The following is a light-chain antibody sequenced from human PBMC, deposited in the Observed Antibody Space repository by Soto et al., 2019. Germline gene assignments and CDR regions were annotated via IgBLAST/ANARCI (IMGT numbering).Light chain of an antibody. CDR1: QSVSSY. CDR2: DAS. Sequence: EIVLSQSPATLSLSPGERATLSCRASQSVSSYLAWYQHIPGQAPRLLIYDASKRATGIPATFSGSGSGTDFTLTISSLEPEDFAVDYCQQRSNWPPTWTFGQGTKV. J-gene: IGKJ1*01. CDR3: QQRSNWPPTWT. V-gene: IGKV3-11*01.